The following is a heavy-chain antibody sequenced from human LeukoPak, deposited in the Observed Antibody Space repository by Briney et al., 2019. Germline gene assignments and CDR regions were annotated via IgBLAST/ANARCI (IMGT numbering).Heavy chain of an antibody. CDR3: AREDYEENWFDP. V-gene: IGHV1-18*01. J-gene: IGHJ5*02. CDR1: GYTFTSYG. D-gene: IGHD4-17*01. CDR2: ISAYDGNT. Sequence: ASVKVSCKASGYTFTSYGISWVRQAPGQGLEWMGWISAYDGNTNYAQKLQGRVTMTTDTSTSTAYMELRSLRSDDTAVYYCAREDYEENWFDPWGQGTLVTVSS.